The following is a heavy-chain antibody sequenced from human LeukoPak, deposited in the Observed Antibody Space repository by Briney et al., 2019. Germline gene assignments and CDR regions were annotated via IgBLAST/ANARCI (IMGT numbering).Heavy chain of an antibody. D-gene: IGHD3-22*01. CDR3: ARDAHNYYDSRVDY. CDR2: ISAYNGNT. Sequence: ASVKVSCKASDYTFTSYGISWVRQAPGQGLEWMGWISAYNGNTNYAQKLQGRVTMTTDTSTSTAYMELRSLRSDDTAVYYCARDAHNYYDSRVDYWGQGTLVTVSS. J-gene: IGHJ4*02. V-gene: IGHV1-18*01. CDR1: DYTFTSYG.